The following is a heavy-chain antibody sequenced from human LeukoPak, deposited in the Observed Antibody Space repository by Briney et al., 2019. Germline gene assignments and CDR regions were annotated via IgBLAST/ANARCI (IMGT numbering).Heavy chain of an antibody. V-gene: IGHV4-59*01. D-gene: IGHD6-13*01. CDR1: GGSISSYY. CDR2: IYYSENT. CDR3: ARLVSSSWEYYYYMDV. J-gene: IGHJ6*03. Sequence: SETLSLTCTVSGGSISSYYWSWIRQPPGKGLEYIGYIYYSENTNYNPSLKSRVTISLDTSKNQFSLKLTSVTAADTAVYYCARLVSSSWEYYYYMDVWGKGTTVTISS.